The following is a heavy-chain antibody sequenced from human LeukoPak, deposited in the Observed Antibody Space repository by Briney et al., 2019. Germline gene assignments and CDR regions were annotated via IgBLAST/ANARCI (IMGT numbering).Heavy chain of an antibody. J-gene: IGHJ5*02. CDR3: ARDYSNHGFDP. D-gene: IGHD4-11*01. V-gene: IGHV4-59*01. Sequence: SETLSLTCTVSGASISIYYWSWIRQPPGKGLEWIGYIYSGSTNYNPSLKSRVTISVDTSKNQFSLILNSLTAADTAVYYCARDYSNHGFDPWGQGTLVTVSS. CDR1: GASISIYY. CDR2: IYSGST.